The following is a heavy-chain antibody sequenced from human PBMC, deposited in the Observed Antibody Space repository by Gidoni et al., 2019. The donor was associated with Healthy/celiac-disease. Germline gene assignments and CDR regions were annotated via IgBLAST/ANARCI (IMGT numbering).Heavy chain of an antibody. J-gene: IGHJ6*02. V-gene: IGHV1-18*01. CDR1: GSTFPSYG. CDR2: ISAYNGNT. CDR3: ATRESYCSGCSCYAGYYGMDV. D-gene: IGHD2-15*01. Sequence: QVQLVQSGAEVTKPGASVKVSCKASGSTFPSYGISWVRQAPGQGLEWMGWISAYNGNTNYAQKLQGRVTMTTDTSTSTAYMELRSLRSDDTAVYYCATRESYCSGCSCYAGYYGMDVWGQGTTVTVSS.